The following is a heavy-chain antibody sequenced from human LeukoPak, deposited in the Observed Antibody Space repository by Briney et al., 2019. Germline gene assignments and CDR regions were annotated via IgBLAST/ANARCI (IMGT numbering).Heavy chain of an antibody. CDR1: GYTFTGYY. V-gene: IGHV1-2*02. CDR3: AKGRVVAGSKSLTYHWLDP. Sequence: GASVKVSCKASGYTFTGYYIHWVRQAPGQGLEWVGWINPNSGGAKYAQKFQDRVTVTRDTSISTAYMGLSRLRSDDTAVYYCAKGRVVAGSKSLTYHWLDPWGQGTLVTVSS. CDR2: INPNSGGA. D-gene: IGHD6-19*01. J-gene: IGHJ5*02.